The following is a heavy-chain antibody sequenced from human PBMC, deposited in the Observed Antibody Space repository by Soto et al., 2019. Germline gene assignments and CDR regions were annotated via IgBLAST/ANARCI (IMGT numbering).Heavy chain of an antibody. CDR1: GGSFSGYY. D-gene: IGHD3-22*01. CDR2: INHSGST. J-gene: IGHJ6*02. V-gene: IGHV4-34*01. CDR3: ARGRNYDSPGSSSRYYYGMDV. Sequence: PSETLSLTCAVYGGSFSGYYWSWIRQPPGKGLEWIGEINHSGSTNYNPSLKSRVTISVDTSKNQFSLKLSSVTAADTAVYYCARGRNYDSPGSSSRYYYGMDVWGQGTKVTAYS.